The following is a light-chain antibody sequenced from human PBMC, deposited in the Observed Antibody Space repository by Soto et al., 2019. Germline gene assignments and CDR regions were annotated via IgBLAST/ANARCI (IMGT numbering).Light chain of an antibody. Sequence: IVLTQSPDTLSLSPGERATLSCRASQSVTSTYLAWYQQKPGQAPRLLIYDASTRATGIPDRFSGGGSGTEFTLTISSLQSEDFVVYYCQQYNSWPPITFGQGTRLENK. V-gene: IGKV3-15*01. J-gene: IGKJ5*01. CDR3: QQYNSWPPIT. CDR2: DAS. CDR1: QSVTSTY.